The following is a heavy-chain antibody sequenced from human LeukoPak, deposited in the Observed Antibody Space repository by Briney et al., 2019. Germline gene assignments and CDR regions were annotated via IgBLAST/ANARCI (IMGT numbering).Heavy chain of an antibody. J-gene: IGHJ4*02. D-gene: IGHD3-22*01. Sequence: PGGSLRLSCAASGFTFSSYSMNWVRQAPGKGLEWVSSISSSSSYIYYADSVKGRFTISRDNAKNSLYLQMNSLRAEDTAVYYCARGLTYYYDSSGYWGQGTLVTVSS. CDR1: GFTFSSYS. CDR3: ARGLTYYYDSSGY. CDR2: ISSSSSYI. V-gene: IGHV3-21*01.